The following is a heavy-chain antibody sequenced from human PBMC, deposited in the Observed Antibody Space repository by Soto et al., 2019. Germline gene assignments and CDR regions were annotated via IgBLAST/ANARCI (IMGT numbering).Heavy chain of an antibody. CDR1: GFTFSDYY. D-gene: IGHD6-13*01. CDR3: ARGRGAAADYFDF. V-gene: IGHV3-11*05. CDR2: ISSSTSHT. J-gene: IGHJ4*02. Sequence: GGSLRLSCAASGFTFSDYYMSWIRQAPGKGLEWVSYISSSTSHTNYADSVKGRFTIPRDNAKNSLFLQMNSLRAEDTAVYYCARGRGAAADYFDFWGQGTLVTVSS.